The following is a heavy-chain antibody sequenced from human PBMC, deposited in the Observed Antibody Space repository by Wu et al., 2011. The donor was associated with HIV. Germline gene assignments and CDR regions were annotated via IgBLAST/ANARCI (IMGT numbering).Heavy chain of an antibody. V-gene: IGHV1-18*01. CDR1: GGTFRSYA. CDR2: ISPYDGDT. CDR3: ARDDSSGWPEGFDY. D-gene: IGHD6-19*01. J-gene: IGHJ4*02. Sequence: QVQLVQSGAGVKKPGSSVKVSCKASGGTFRSYAISWVRQAPGQGLEWMGYISPYDGDTHYAQKFQGRVTMTTDTSASTAFMELRSLRSDDTAVYYCARDDSSGWPEGFDYWGQGTLVTVSS.